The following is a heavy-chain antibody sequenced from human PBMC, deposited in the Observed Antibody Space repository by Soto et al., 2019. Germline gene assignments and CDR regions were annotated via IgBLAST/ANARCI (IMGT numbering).Heavy chain of an antibody. Sequence: HPGGSLRISCAASGFTFSSYGMHWVRQAPGKGLEWVAVISYDGSNKYYADSVKGRFTISRDNSKNTLYLQMNSLRAEDTAVYYCANSKGGSCLYWGQGTLVTVSS. J-gene: IGHJ4*02. CDR3: ANSKGGSCLY. CDR2: ISYDGSNK. D-gene: IGHD2-15*01. V-gene: IGHV3-30*18. CDR1: GFTFSSYG.